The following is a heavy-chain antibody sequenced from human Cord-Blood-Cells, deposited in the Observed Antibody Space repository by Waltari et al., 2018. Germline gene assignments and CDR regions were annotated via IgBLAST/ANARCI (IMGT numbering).Heavy chain of an antibody. CDR1: GGSFSGYY. Sequence: QVQLQQWGAGLLKPSETLSLTCAVYGGSFSGYYWSWIRQPPGKGLEGIGEINHSGTTNYNPSLKSRVTISVDTSKNQFSLKLSSVTAADTAVYYCARGLYYYGSGSYNYWGQGTLVTVSS. D-gene: IGHD3-10*01. V-gene: IGHV4-34*01. CDR2: INHSGTT. J-gene: IGHJ4*02. CDR3: ARGLYYYGSGSYNY.